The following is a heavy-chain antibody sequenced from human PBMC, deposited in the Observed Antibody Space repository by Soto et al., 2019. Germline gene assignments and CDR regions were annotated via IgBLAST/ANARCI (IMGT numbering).Heavy chain of an antibody. CDR1: GFIFSSHW. J-gene: IGHJ4*02. CDR3: LRDNNWSYGY. D-gene: IGHD1-1*01. Sequence: GGSLRLSCAASGFIFSSHWMHWVRQAPGKGLVWVSHIGPDGSNMRDADSVQGRFTISRDNARNTLYLQMNSLRDEDTAVYYCLRDNNWSYGYWGQGILVTVYS. V-gene: IGHV3-74*01. CDR2: IGPDGSNM.